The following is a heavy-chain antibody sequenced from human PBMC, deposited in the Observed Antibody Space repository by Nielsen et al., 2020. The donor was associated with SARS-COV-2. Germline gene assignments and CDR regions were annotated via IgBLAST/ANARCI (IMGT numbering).Heavy chain of an antibody. CDR2: IDGSGGTS. CDR1: GFTFSGYA. V-gene: IGHV3-23*01. D-gene: IGHD1-1*01. Sequence: GGSLRLSCVASGFTFSGYAMTWVRQAPGKGLECVSVIDGSGGTSNYVDSVKGRFTISRDNSKNTLYLQMNSLRAEDTAVYYCGMTTDFYYYGMDVWGQGTAVTVSS. CDR3: GMTTDFYYYGMDV. J-gene: IGHJ6*02.